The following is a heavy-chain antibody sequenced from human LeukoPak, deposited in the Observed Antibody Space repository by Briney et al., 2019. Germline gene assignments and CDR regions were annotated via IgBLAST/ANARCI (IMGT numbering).Heavy chain of an antibody. D-gene: IGHD5-12*01. CDR2: ISYDGSNK. CDR3: AKDHLGRMYGGYESYYYYGMDV. Sequence: PGGSLRLSCAASGFTFSSYWMSWVRQAPGKGLEWVAVISYDGSNKYYADSVKGRFTISRDNSKNTLYLQMNSLRAEDTAVYYCAKDHLGRMYGGYESYYYYGMDVWGQGTTVTVSS. J-gene: IGHJ6*02. V-gene: IGHV3-30*18. CDR1: GFTFSSYW.